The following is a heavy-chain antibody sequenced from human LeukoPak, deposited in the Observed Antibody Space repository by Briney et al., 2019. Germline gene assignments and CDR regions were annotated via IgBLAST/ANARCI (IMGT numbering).Heavy chain of an antibody. CDR1: GYTFTSYA. CDR3: ARGGYSSGRYNYFDY. J-gene: IGHJ4*02. Sequence: GASVKVSCKASGYTFTSYAMHWVRQAPGQRLEWMGWINAGNGNTKYSQKFQGRVTITRDTSASTAYMELSSLRSEDTAVYYCARGGYSSGRYNYFDYWGQGTLVTVSS. D-gene: IGHD6-19*01. CDR2: INAGNGNT. V-gene: IGHV1-3*01.